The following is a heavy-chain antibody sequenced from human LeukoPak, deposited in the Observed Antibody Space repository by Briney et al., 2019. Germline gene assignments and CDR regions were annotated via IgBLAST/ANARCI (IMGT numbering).Heavy chain of an antibody. V-gene: IGHV1-8*01. CDR1: GYTFTSYD. CDR3: ARRTYYDFWSSYQGGDFDY. CDR2: MNPNSGNT. D-gene: IGHD3-3*01. Sequence: ASVKVSCKASGYTFTSYDINWVRQATGQGLEWMGWMNPNSGNTGYAQKFQGRVTMTRNTSISTAYMELSSLRSEDTAVYYCARRTYYDFWSSYQGGDFDYWGQGTLVTVSS. J-gene: IGHJ4*02.